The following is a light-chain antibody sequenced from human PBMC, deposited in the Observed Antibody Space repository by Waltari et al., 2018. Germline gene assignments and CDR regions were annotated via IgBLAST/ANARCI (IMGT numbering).Light chain of an antibody. V-gene: IGLV2-14*03. J-gene: IGLJ3*02. Sequence: QSALTQPASVSGSPGQSITISCTGTINDIGGYKYVSWHQLHPGKAPKLIIFDVSNRPSGIFKRFSGSKSGNTASRTISGLQAEDEADYYCSSYRSTSNILEVFGGGTKLSV. CDR3: SSYRSTSNILEV. CDR2: DVS. CDR1: INDIGGYKY.